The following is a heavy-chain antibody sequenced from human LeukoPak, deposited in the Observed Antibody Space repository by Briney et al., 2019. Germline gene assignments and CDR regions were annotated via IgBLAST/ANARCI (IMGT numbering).Heavy chain of an antibody. CDR2: ITPNADRT. CDR1: GFTFGSYG. CDR3: AIMHGYYDGSGYWVQ. V-gene: IGHV3-23*01. D-gene: IGHD3-22*01. Sequence: GSLRLSCAASGFTFGSYGMSWVRQAPGKGLEWVSFITPNADRTSYADSVEGRFTISRDNPRNALYMQMNSLRDEDTALYYCAIMHGYYDGSGYWVQWGQGTLVTVSS. J-gene: IGHJ1*01.